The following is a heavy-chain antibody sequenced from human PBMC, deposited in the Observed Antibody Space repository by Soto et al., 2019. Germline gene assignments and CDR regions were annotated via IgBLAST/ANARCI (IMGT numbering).Heavy chain of an antibody. CDR3: ARERVIVVVVAANRWFDP. Sequence: QVQLVQSGAEVKKPGSSVKVSCKASGGTFSSYAISWVRQAPGQGLEWMGGIIPIFGTANYAQKFQGRVTITADESTSTAYMELSSLRSEDTAVYYCARERVIVVVVAANRWFDPWGQGTLVTVSS. D-gene: IGHD2-15*01. CDR1: GGTFSSYA. J-gene: IGHJ5*02. V-gene: IGHV1-69*01. CDR2: IIPIFGTA.